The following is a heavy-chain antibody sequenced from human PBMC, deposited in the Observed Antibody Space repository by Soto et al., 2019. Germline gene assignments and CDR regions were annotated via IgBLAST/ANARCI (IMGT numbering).Heavy chain of an antibody. D-gene: IGHD6-13*01. J-gene: IGHJ4*02. CDR2: IIPYYNTL. V-gene: IGHV1-69*01. Sequence: QAQVVQSGDEVRKPGSSVKLSCKASEGTFNSYAIAWVRQAPGQGLEWMGGIIPYYNTLNYAQKFQDRVTITADDSTNTGYMELSSLRSDDTAVYFCASGASRWYPYFFDSWAQGTLVTVSS. CDR3: ASGASRWYPYFFDS. CDR1: EGTFNSYA.